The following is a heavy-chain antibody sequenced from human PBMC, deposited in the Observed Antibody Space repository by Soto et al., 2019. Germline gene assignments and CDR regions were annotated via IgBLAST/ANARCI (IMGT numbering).Heavy chain of an antibody. Sequence: EVQLLESGGGLVQPGGSLRLSCAASGFTFSSYAMSWVRQAPGKGLEWVSGISGSGGSTYYADSVKGRFTISRDNSKNTLYLQMNSLRAEDTAVYYCAKDRHRSLWRRYYFDYWGQGTLVTVSS. CDR3: AKDRHRSLWRRYYFDY. CDR1: GFTFSSYA. V-gene: IGHV3-23*01. CDR2: ISGSGGST. D-gene: IGHD2-21*01. J-gene: IGHJ4*02.